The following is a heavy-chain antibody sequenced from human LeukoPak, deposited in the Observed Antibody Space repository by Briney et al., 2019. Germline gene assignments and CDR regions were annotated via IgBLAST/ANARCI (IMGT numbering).Heavy chain of an antibody. CDR2: INWNGGSI. D-gene: IGHD5-18*01. J-gene: IGHJ4*02. CDR1: GFAFDDYG. Sequence: GGSLRLSCAASGFAFDDYGMSWVRQAPGKRLEWVSGINWNGGSIGYADSVKGRFTISRDNAKNSLYLQINSLRAEDTALYYCARADKDGYGFFGFDYWGQGTLVTVSS. V-gene: IGHV3-20*04. CDR3: ARADKDGYGFFGFDY.